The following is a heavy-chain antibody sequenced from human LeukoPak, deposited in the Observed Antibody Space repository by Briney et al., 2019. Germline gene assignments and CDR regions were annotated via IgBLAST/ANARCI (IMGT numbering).Heavy chain of an antibody. J-gene: IGHJ5*02. CDR2: IHAGGST. CDR3: AREFRKGWDWFDP. D-gene: IGHD1-26*01. CDR1: GGSIRGGSYY. V-gene: IGHV4-61*02. Sequence: SETLSLTCTVSGGSIRGGSYYWSWIRQPAGKGLEWIGRIHAGGSTNYNPSLKSRVTISADTSKNQFSLKLSSVTAADTAVYYCAREFRKGWDWFDPWGQGTLVTVSS.